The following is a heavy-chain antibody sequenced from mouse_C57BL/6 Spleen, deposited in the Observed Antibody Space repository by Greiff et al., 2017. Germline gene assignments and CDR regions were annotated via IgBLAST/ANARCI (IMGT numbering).Heavy chain of an antibody. CDR1: GFTFSDYY. CDR2: INYDGSST. J-gene: IGHJ4*01. D-gene: IGHD2-3*01. CDR3: AREIYDGYYDAMDY. V-gene: IGHV5-16*01. Sequence: EVKLVESEGGLVQPGSSMKLSCTASGFTFSDYYMAWVRQVPEKGLEWVANINYDGSSTYYLDSLKSRFIISRDNAKNILYLQMSSLKSEDTATYYCAREIYDGYYDAMDYWGQGTSVTVSS.